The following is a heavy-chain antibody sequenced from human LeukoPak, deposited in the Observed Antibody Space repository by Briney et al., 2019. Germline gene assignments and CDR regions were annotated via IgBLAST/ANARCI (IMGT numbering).Heavy chain of an antibody. D-gene: IGHD2-2*01. CDR2: INHSGST. Sequence: SETLSLTCAVYGGSFSGYYWSWIRQPPGKGLEWIGEINHSGSTNYNPSLKSRVTISVDTSKNQFSLKPSSVTAADTAVYYCARGGVVPAARYYYYGMDVWGQGTTVTVSS. J-gene: IGHJ6*02. V-gene: IGHV4-34*01. CDR3: ARGGVVPAARYYYYGMDV. CDR1: GGSFSGYY.